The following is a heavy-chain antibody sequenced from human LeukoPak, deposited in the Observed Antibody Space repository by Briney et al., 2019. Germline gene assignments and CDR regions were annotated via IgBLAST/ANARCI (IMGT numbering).Heavy chain of an antibody. V-gene: IGHV4-59*08. CDR1: GGSISSYY. D-gene: IGHD3-10*01. Sequence: SETLSLTCTVSGGSISSYYWSWIRQPPGKGLEWIRHIYYSGSTNYNPSLKSRVTISVDTSKNQFSLKLSSVTAADTAVYYCARQVDYGSGSYYWFDPWGQGTLVTVSS. CDR3: ARQVDYGSGSYYWFDP. CDR2: IYYSGST. J-gene: IGHJ5*02.